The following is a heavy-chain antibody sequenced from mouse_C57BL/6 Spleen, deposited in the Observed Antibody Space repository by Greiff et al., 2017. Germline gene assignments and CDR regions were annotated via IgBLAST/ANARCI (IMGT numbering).Heavy chain of an antibody. J-gene: IGHJ2*01. CDR1: GYTFTSYW. D-gene: IGHD2-5*01. CDR3: ARYSNYDY. Sequence: VQLQQPGAELVKPGASVKMSCKASGYTFTSYWITWVKQRPGQGLEWIGDIYPGSGSPNYNEKFKSKDTLTVDTSSSTASIQLSSLTSEDSAVYYCARYSNYDYWGQGTTLTVSS. CDR2: IYPGSGSP. V-gene: IGHV1-55*01.